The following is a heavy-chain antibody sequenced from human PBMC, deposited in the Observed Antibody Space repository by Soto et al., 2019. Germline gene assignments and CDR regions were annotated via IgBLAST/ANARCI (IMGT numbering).Heavy chain of an antibody. CDR3: ARDPLRNYGDFYYGMDV. V-gene: IGHV1-69*06. CDR1: GGTFSSYA. D-gene: IGHD4-17*01. J-gene: IGHJ6*02. Sequence: GASVKVSCKASGGTFSSYAISWVRQAPGQGLEWMGGIIPIFGTANYAQKFQGRVTITADKSTSTAYMELSSLRSEDTAVYYCARDPLRNYGDFYYGMDVWGQGTTVTVSS. CDR2: IIPIFGTA.